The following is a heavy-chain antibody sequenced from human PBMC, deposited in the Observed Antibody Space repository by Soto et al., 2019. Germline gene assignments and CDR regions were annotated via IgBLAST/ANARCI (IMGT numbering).Heavy chain of an antibody. CDR1: GYTLTELS. CDR3: ATRSPSYYYGSGSYRFYYYGMDV. CDR2: FDPEDGET. J-gene: IGHJ6*02. V-gene: IGHV1-24*01. D-gene: IGHD3-10*01. Sequence: GASVKVSCKVSGYTLTELSMHWVRQAPGKGLEWMGGFDPEDGETIYAQKFQGRVTMTEDTSTDTAYMELSSLRSEDTAVYYCATRSPSYYYGSGSYRFYYYGMDVWRQGTTVTVSS.